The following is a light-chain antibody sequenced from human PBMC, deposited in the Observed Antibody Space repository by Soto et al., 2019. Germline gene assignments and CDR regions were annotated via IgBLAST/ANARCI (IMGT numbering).Light chain of an antibody. CDR3: LQDYNYPFT. CDR2: AAS. Sequence: AIQMTQSPSSLSASVGDRVTITCRASEGIGNDLGWYQQKPGKAPKLLIYAASTLQTGVPSRFSGSGSDTDFTLTISSLQPEDFAAYYCLQDYNYPFTFGGGTKVEIK. J-gene: IGKJ4*01. CDR1: EGIGND. V-gene: IGKV1-6*01.